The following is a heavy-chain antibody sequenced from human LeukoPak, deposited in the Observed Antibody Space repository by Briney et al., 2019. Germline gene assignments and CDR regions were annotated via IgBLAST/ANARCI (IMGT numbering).Heavy chain of an antibody. Sequence: SETLSLTCTVSGGSISSYYWCWIRQPPGKGLEWIGYIYYSGSTNYNPSLKSRVTISVDTSKNQFSLKLSSVTAADTAVYYCARLDVRGVTYYYYYYGMDVWGQGTTVTVSS. J-gene: IGHJ6*02. V-gene: IGHV4-59*01. CDR3: ARLDVRGVTYYYYYYGMDV. CDR1: GGSISSYY. CDR2: IYYSGST. D-gene: IGHD3-10*02.